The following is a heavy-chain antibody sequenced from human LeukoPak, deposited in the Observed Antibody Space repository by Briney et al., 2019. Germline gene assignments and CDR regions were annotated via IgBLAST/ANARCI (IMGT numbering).Heavy chain of an antibody. J-gene: IGHJ4*02. CDR3: AKARNRQWLAHYYFDY. CDR1: GLTFTSYA. V-gene: IGHV3-23*01. CDR2: ISGSGGST. D-gene: IGHD6-19*01. Sequence: GGSLRLSCAASGLTFTSYAMSWVRQAPGQGLEWVCAISGSGGSTYYADSVKGRFTISRDNSKNTLYLQMNSLRAEDTAVYYCAKARNRQWLAHYYFDYWGQGTLVTVSS.